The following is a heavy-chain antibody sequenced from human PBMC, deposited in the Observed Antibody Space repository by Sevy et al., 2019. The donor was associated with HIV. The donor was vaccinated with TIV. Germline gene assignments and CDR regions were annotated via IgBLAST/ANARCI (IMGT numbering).Heavy chain of an antibody. Sequence: GGSLRLSCAASGFTFSSYWMSWVRQAPGKGLEWVANIKQDGSEKYYVDSVKGRFTISRDNAKNSLSLQRNSLRAEETAVYYCARVSGIPEWDAFDIWGQGTMVTVSS. D-gene: IGHD3-10*01. CDR1: GFTFSSYW. J-gene: IGHJ3*02. CDR2: IKQDGSEK. V-gene: IGHV3-7*01. CDR3: ARVSGIPEWDAFDI.